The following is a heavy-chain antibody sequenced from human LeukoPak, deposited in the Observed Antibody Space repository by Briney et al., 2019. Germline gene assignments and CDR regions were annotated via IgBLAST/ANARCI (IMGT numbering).Heavy chain of an antibody. D-gene: IGHD4-23*01. J-gene: IGHJ4*02. Sequence: HPGPSLRLSCPASGFTFISYALGSVRPAQGEGLGWIYAISGSGGSTYNADSVKGRFTICRDNSKNTLYLQMNSLGAEDTAVYYCAKDADYGGNHDYWGQGTLVTVSS. CDR2: ISGSGGST. V-gene: IGHV3-23*01. CDR3: AKDADYGGNHDY. CDR1: GFTFISYA.